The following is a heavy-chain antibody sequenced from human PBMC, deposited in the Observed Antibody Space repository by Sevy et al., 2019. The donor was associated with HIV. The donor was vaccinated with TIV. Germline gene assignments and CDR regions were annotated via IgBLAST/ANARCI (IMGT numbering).Heavy chain of an antibody. J-gene: IGHJ4*02. CDR3: ANAGGYSYGSTPFDY. V-gene: IGHV3-23*01. Sequence: GGSLRLSCAASGFTFSSYAMSWVCQAPGKGLEWVSAISGSGGSTYYADSVKGRFTISRDNSKNTLYLQMNSLRAEDTAVYYCANAGGYSYGSTPFDYWGQGTLVTVSS. D-gene: IGHD5-18*01. CDR2: ISGSGGST. CDR1: GFTFSSYA.